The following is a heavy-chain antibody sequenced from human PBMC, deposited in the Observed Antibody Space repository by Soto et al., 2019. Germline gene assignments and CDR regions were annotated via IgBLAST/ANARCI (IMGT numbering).Heavy chain of an antibody. V-gene: IGHV1-8*01. CDR1: GYTFTSYD. Sequence: PSVMVYCTASGYTFTSYDINWVRQATGQGLEWMGWMNPNSGNTGYAQKFQGRVTMTRNTSISTAYMELSSLRSEDTAVYYCARVPVFGVVTPDAFDIWGQGTMVTVS. CDR2: MNPNSGNT. J-gene: IGHJ3*02. CDR3: ARVPVFGVVTPDAFDI. D-gene: IGHD3-3*01.